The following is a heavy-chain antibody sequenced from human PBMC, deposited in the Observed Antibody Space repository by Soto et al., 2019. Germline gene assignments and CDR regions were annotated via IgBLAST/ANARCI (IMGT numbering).Heavy chain of an antibody. Sequence: SETLSLTCAVSGGSISSGGSSWTWIRQPPGKGLEWIGYIYHSGSTYYNPSLKSRVTISVDRSKNQFSLKLSSVTAADTAVYYCARGAVVNFDFRGQGTLVIVSS. J-gene: IGHJ4*02. CDR2: IYHSGST. CDR3: ARGAVVNFDF. CDR1: GGSISSGGSS. V-gene: IGHV4-30-2*01. D-gene: IGHD3-22*01.